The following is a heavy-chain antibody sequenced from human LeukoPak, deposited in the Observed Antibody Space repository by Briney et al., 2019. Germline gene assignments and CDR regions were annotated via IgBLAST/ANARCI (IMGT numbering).Heavy chain of an antibody. D-gene: IGHD6-19*01. V-gene: IGHV4-59*01. CDR3: ARVTAGTYFQH. J-gene: IGHJ1*01. CDR1: GGSISSFF. CDR2: IYDSGTT. Sequence: SETLSLTCTVSGGSISSFFWSWIRQPPGKGLEWIGFIYDSGTTNYNPSLKSRVTISVDTSKNQFSLRLTSVTAADTAVYFCARVTAGTYFQHWGQGTLVTVSS.